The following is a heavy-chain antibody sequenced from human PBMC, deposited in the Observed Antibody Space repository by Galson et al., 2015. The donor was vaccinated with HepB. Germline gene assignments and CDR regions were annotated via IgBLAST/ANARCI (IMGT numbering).Heavy chain of an antibody. V-gene: IGHV4-4*02. Sequence: ETLSLTCAVSGGSISSSNWWSWVRQPPGKGLEWIGEIYHSGSTNYNPSLKSRVTISVDKSKNQFSLKLSSVTAADTAVYYCARLPYYYDSSGYYWFDPWGQGTLVTVSS. CDR1: GGSISSSNW. CDR2: IYHSGST. CDR3: ARLPYYYDSSGYYWFDP. D-gene: IGHD3-22*01. J-gene: IGHJ5*02.